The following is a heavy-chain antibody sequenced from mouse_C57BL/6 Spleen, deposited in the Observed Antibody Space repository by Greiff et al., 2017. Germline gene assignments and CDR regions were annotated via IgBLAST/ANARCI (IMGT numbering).Heavy chain of an antibody. CDR1: GYTFTSYW. D-gene: IGHD2-2*01. Sequence: QVQLQQPGAELVRPGTSVKLSCKASGYTFTSYWMHWVKQRPGQGLEWIGVIDPSDSYTNYNQKFKGKATLTVDTSSSTAYMQLSSLTSEDSAVYYCARGDGYDDGRYFDYWGQGTTLTVSS. CDR2: IDPSDSYT. V-gene: IGHV1-59*01. CDR3: ARGDGYDDGRYFDY. J-gene: IGHJ2*01.